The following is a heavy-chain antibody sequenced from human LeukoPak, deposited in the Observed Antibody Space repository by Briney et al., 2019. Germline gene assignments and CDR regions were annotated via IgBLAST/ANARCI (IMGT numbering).Heavy chain of an antibody. J-gene: IGHJ4*02. D-gene: IGHD4-17*01. CDR1: GFTFSSYW. CDR3: ARDLSDYGDYIDY. CDR2: IKQDGSEK. Sequence: GGSLRLSCAASGFTFSSYWMSWVRQAPGKGLGWVANIKQDGSEKYYVDSVKGRFTISRDNAKNSLYLQMNSLRAEDTAVYYCARDLSDYGDYIDYWGQGTLVTVSS. V-gene: IGHV3-7*01.